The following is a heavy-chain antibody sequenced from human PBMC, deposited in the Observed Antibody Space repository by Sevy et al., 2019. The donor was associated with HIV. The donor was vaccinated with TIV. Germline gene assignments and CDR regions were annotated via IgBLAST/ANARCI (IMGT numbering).Heavy chain of an antibody. J-gene: IGHJ6*02. CDR2: ISYDGSNK. D-gene: IGHD3-9*01. CDR1: RFTFSSYG. CDR3: AKRYFDFYGMDV. V-gene: IGHV3-30*18. Sequence: GGSLRLSCAASRFTFSSYGMHWVRRAPGKGLEWVAVISYDGSNKYYADSVKGRFTISRDNSKNTLYLQMNSLRAEDTAVYYCAKRYFDFYGMDVWGQGTTVTVSS.